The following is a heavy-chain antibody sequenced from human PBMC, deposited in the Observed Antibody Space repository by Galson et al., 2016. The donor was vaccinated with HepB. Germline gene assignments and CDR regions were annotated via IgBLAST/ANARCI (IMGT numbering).Heavy chain of an antibody. CDR1: GFTFSSDA. CDR3: ARAPPLGGSDYNTQYYFDF. J-gene: IGHJ4*02. D-gene: IGHD3-3*01. V-gene: IGHV3-30*04. Sequence: SLRLSCAASGFTFSSDAMHWVRQAPGKGLEWVAVISYDGNYKSYADAVKGRFTISRDNSKNTLFLQMNSLRPEDTAVYYCARAPPLGGSDYNTQYYFDFWGQGTLVTVSS. CDR2: ISYDGNYK.